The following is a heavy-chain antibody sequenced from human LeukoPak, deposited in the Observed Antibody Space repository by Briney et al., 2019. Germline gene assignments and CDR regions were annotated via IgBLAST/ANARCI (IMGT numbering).Heavy chain of an antibody. CDR3: VRDYCGGDCYPFDY. Sequence: PPGGSLRLSCAVSGFTFDDYGMSWVRQAPGKGLEWVSGINWNGGSTGYADSVKGRFTISRDNAEKSLYLKMNSLRGEDTALYYCVRDYCGGDCYPFDYWGQGTLVTVSS. CDR2: INWNGGST. J-gene: IGHJ4*02. V-gene: IGHV3-20*04. CDR1: GFTFDDYG. D-gene: IGHD2-21*02.